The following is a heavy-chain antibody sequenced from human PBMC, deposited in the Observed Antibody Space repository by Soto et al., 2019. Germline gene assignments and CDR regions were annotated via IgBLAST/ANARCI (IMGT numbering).Heavy chain of an antibody. Sequence: ASVKVSCKAPRNTFDNYYIDWVRQAPGQGLEWMGIVNPSGGSPTYAQKFQGRVTMTRDKSTSTVYLELSSLRFDDTAVYYCARDVPYAATRWLDPWGQGTPVTVSS. CDR3: ARDVPYAATRWLDP. CDR1: RNTFDNYY. CDR2: VNPSGGSP. J-gene: IGHJ5*02. D-gene: IGHD2-15*01. V-gene: IGHV1-46*02.